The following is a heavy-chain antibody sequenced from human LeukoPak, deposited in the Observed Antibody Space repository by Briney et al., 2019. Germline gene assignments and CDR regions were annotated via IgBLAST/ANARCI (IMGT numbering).Heavy chain of an antibody. CDR2: INPNSGGT. CDR3: ASIAVADDYYYGMDV. D-gene: IGHD6-19*01. Sequence: ASVEVSCKASGYTFTGYYMHWVRQAPGQGLEWMGWINPNSGGTNYAQKFQGRVTMTRDTSISTAYMELSRLRSDDTAVYYCASIAVADDYYYGMDVWGQGTTVTVSS. CDR1: GYTFTGYY. V-gene: IGHV1-2*02. J-gene: IGHJ6*02.